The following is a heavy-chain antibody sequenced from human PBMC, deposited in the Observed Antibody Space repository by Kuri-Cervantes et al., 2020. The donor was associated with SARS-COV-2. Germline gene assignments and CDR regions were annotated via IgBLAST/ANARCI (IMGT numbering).Heavy chain of an antibody. D-gene: IGHD1-26*01. CDR2: IYHSGST. V-gene: IGHV4-38-2*02. CDR1: GYSISSGYY. Sequence: GSLRLSCTVSGYSISSGYYWGWIRQPPGKGLEWIGSIYHSGSTYYNPSLKSRVTISVDTSKNQFSLKLSSVTAADTAVYCCARSVGGGSYDPVEFDYFDYWGQGTLVTVSS. J-gene: IGHJ4*02. CDR3: ARSVGGGSYDPVEFDYFDY.